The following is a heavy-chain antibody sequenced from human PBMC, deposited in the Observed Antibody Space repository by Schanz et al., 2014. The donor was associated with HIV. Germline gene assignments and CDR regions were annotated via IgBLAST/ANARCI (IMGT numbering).Heavy chain of an antibody. J-gene: IGHJ4*02. D-gene: IGHD3-22*01. CDR2: ISESGGRS. V-gene: IGHV3-23*04. Sequence: VQLVESGGGVVQPGRSLRVSCAASGFTFNNYAMTWVRQAPGKGLEWVSSISESGGRSYYADSVNGRFTISRDNSKNTLYLQMTTLRTEDTAVYYCAKPEYDSRGNSQSHFDSWGQGTLVTVSS. CDR3: AKPEYDSRGNSQSHFDS. CDR1: GFTFNNYA.